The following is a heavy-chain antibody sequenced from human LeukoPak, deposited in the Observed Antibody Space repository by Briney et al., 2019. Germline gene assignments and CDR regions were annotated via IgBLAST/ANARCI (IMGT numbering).Heavy chain of an antibody. J-gene: IGHJ4*02. CDR1: GGSIISYY. V-gene: IGHV4-59*01. Sequence: SSEPLSLPCPVPGGSIISYYWSWIRQPPGKGLEWIGYIYYSGSTNYNPSLKSRVTISLDTPKNQFSLRLSSVTAADTAVYYCARGYSYGPFDYWGQGTLVTVSS. CDR2: IYYSGST. D-gene: IGHD5-18*01. CDR3: ARGYSYGPFDY.